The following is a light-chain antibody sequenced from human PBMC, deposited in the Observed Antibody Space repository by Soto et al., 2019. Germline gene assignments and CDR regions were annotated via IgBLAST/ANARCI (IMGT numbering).Light chain of an antibody. V-gene: IGKV3-20*01. Sequence: EIVLTQSPGTLSLSAGERATLSCRASQSVRSSYLAWYQQKPGQAPRLLIYGASSRATGIPDRISGSGSGTDFTLTISRLEPEDFAVYYCQQYGSPPQTFGQGTKV. CDR3: QQYGSPPQT. J-gene: IGKJ1*01. CDR2: GAS. CDR1: QSVRSSY.